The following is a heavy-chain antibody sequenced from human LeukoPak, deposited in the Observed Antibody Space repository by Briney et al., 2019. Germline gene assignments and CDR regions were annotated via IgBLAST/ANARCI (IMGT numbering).Heavy chain of an antibody. CDR1: GGTFSSYA. CDR3: ASTSPDFWSGYLKYYFDY. J-gene: IGHJ4*02. Sequence: ASVKVSCKASGGTFSSYAISWVRLAPGQGLEWMGGIIPIFGTANYAQKFQGRVTITADESTSTAYMELSSLRSEDTAVYYCASTSPDFWSGYLKYYFDYWGQGTPVTVSS. V-gene: IGHV1-69*01. D-gene: IGHD3-3*01. CDR2: IIPIFGTA.